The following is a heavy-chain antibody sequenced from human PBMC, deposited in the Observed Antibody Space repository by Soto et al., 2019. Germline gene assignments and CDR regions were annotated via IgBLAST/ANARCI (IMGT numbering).Heavy chain of an antibody. J-gene: IGHJ5*02. Sequence: SETLSLTCTVSGGSMSKFYWSWIRKTAGKGLEWMGRVYATGTSDYNPSLRSRIAMSVDISKKTFSLRLRSVTAADTGVYYCVRDGSKTLRDCFNPWGQGILVTVSS. D-gene: IGHD4-17*01. CDR2: VYATGTS. CDR1: GGSMSKFY. CDR3: VRDGSKTLRDCFNP. V-gene: IGHV4-4*07.